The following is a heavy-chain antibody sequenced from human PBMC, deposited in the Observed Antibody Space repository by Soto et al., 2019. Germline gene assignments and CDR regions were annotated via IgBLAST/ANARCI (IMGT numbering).Heavy chain of an antibody. J-gene: IGHJ1*01. D-gene: IGHD6-19*01. V-gene: IGHV3-23*01. Sequence: GGSLRLSCAASGFTFSSYAMSWVRQAPGKGLEWVSAISGSGGSTYYADSVKGRFTISRDNSKNTLYLQMNSLRAEDTAVYYCEKDRGSSGLAEYFQHWGQGTLVTVYS. CDR2: ISGSGGST. CDR1: GFTFSSYA. CDR3: EKDRGSSGLAEYFQH.